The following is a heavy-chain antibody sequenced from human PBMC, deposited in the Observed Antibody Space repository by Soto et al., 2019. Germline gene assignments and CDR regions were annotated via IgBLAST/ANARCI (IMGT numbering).Heavy chain of an antibody. D-gene: IGHD3-10*01. J-gene: IGHJ4*02. CDR1: GGSISSSSLQ. V-gene: IGHV4-39*01. CDR3: ARQYYYGSGRQIDY. Sequence: KTSETLSLTCTVSGGSISSSSLQWGCIRQPPGRGLDWVGSIFSSGGTYYNPSLKSRVTISVHTSNNQFSLKLSSVTAADTAVYYCARQYYYGSGRQIDYWGQGTLVTVSS. CDR2: IFSSGGT.